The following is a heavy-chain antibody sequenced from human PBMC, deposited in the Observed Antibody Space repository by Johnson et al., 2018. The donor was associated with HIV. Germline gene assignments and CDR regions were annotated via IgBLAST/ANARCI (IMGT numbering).Heavy chain of an antibody. CDR1: GFSFSSYD. CDR2: ISYDGSNK. V-gene: IGHV3-30*03. D-gene: IGHD1-26*01. CDR3: ARSLGVVGAIGKGAFDI. Sequence: QMLLVESGGGVVQPGRSLRLSCAASGFSFSSYDMHWVRQAPGKGLEWVAVISYDGSNKYYADSVKGRFTISRDNSKNTLYLQMNSLRAEDTAVYYCARSLGVVGAIGKGAFDIWGQGTMVTVSS. J-gene: IGHJ3*02.